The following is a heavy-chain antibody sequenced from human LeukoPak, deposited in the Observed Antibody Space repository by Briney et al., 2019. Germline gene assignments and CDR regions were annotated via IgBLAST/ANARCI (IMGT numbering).Heavy chain of an antibody. V-gene: IGHV7-4-1*02. D-gene: IGHD5-12*01. CDR3: ARDGYSGSDAL. CDR1: GYTFNEYA. Sequence: ASVKVSCKASGYTFNEYAVTWVRQAPGQGLEWMGWINTDTRNPTYAQDFTGRFVFSLDTSVSTAYLQISSLKAEDTAVYYCARDGYSGSDALWGQGTLVTVSS. CDR2: INTDTRNP. J-gene: IGHJ4*02.